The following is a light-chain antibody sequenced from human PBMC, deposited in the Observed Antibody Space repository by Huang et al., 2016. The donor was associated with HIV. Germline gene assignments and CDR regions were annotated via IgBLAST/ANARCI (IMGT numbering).Light chain of an antibody. CDR3: QQYGRSPPFS. CDR2: CES. Sequence: EIVLTQSPGPLSLSPGERATLSCRASQSVRSSYLAWYQQKPGQTPRLLIYCESSRATGIPDRFSGSGSGTDFTLTISRLEPEDFAVYYCQQYGRSPPFSFGPGTKVDIK. V-gene: IGKV3-20*01. CDR1: QSVRSSY. J-gene: IGKJ3*01.